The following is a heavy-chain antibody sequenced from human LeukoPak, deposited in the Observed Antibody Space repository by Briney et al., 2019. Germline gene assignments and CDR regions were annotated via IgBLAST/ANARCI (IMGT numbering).Heavy chain of an antibody. CDR1: GFSFSSYA. CDR2: MSSSDDGR. Sequence: GGSLRLSCATSGFSFSSYAMSWVRQAPGKGLEWVSAMSSSDDGRYYAASVRGRFTISRDNAKNSLYLQMNSLRAEDTAVYYCARPYYMDVWGKGTTVTVSS. V-gene: IGHV3-23*01. CDR3: ARPYYMDV. J-gene: IGHJ6*03.